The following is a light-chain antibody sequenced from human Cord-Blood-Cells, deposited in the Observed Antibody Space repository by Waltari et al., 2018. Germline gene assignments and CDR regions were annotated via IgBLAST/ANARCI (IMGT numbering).Light chain of an antibody. J-gene: IGLJ1*01. CDR3: SSYTSSSPYV. Sequence: QSALTQPASVSGSPGQSITISCTGTSSDVGGYNYGSWYQQHPGKAPKLMIYDVSNRPSGVSNRCSGFNSGNTASLTISGLQAKDEADYYCSSYTSSSPYVFGTGTKVTVL. CDR1: SSDVGGYNY. CDR2: DVS. V-gene: IGLV2-14*01.